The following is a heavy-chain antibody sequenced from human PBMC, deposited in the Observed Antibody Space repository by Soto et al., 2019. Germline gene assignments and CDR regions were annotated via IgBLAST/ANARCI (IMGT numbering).Heavy chain of an antibody. CDR1: GYTFTGYY. Sequence: GXSVKGSCKASGYTFTGYYMHWVRQAPVQGLEWMGWINPNSGGTNYAQKFQGWVTMTRDTSISTAYMELSRLRSDDTAVYYCARVREYSSSLDDAFDIWGQGTMVTVSS. J-gene: IGHJ3*02. CDR3: ARVREYSSSLDDAFDI. V-gene: IGHV1-2*04. D-gene: IGHD6-6*01. CDR2: INPNSGGT.